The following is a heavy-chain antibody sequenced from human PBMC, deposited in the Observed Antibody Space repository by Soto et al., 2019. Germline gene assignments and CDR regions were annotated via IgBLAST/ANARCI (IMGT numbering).Heavy chain of an antibody. CDR1: GGTFDNFI. V-gene: IGHV1-69*01. D-gene: IGHD1-26*01. CDR3: ARNGTYSSSLSQYSGMDV. CDR2: IVPMLGTP. J-gene: IGHJ6*02. Sequence: QVQLVQSGAEVKEPGSSVRVSCKASGGTFDNFIMNWVRQTPGQGLEWMGGIVPMLGTPTYAEKFKGRVTISAPGSTSTVYMDVTGLRSEDTAIYYCARNGTYSSSLSQYSGMDVWGQGTTVTVSS.